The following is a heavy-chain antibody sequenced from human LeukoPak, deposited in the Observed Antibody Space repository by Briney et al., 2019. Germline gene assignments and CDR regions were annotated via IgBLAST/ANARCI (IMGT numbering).Heavy chain of an antibody. CDR2: IYYSGST. CDR1: GGSISSYY. CDR3: GRHGGYSGYDDFDY. J-gene: IGHJ4*02. Sequence: SETLSLTCTVSGGSISSYYWSWIRQPPGKGLEWIGYIYYSGSTNYNPSLKSQVTISVDTSRNQFPLKLSSVTAADTAVYYCGRHGGYSGYDDFDYWGQGTLVTVSS. V-gene: IGHV4-59*08. D-gene: IGHD5-12*01.